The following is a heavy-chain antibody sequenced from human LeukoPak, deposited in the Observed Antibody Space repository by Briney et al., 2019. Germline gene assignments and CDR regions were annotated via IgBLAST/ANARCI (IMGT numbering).Heavy chain of an antibody. Sequence: ASVKVSCKTSGYTFSSYGISWVRQAPGQGLEWMGWINPYKGNTHYAQKVQGRVTMTTDTSTSTAYMELRNLRSDDPAVYYCARDLLVAPAVNWFDPWGQGTLVTVSS. CDR3: ARDLLVAPAVNWFDP. D-gene: IGHD2-2*01. CDR2: INPYKGNT. V-gene: IGHV1-18*01. J-gene: IGHJ5*02. CDR1: GYTFSSYG.